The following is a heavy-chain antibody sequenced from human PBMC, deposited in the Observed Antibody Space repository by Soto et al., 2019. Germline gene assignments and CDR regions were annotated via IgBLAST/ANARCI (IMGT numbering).Heavy chain of an antibody. CDR2: VHYSWGS. J-gene: IGHJ6*02. CDR3: ARQGFGALHGLVDV. CDR1: GGSISSYH. V-gene: IGHV4-59*08. D-gene: IGHD3-10*01. Sequence: QVQLQESGPGLVKPSETLSLSCTVSGGSISSYHWSWIRQTPGKGLEWIGYVHYSWGSNYNPSLKSRVAISLDTSKSQFSLKLTSVTATATAVYYYARQGFGALHGLVDVCGQGTTVTVSS.